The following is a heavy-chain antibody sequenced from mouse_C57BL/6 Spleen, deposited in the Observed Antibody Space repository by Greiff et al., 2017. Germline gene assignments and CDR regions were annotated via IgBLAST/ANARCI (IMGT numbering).Heavy chain of an antibody. CDR2: ISSGSSTI. J-gene: IGHJ4*01. D-gene: IGHD1-1*01. Sequence: EVKLMESGGGLVKPGGSLKLSCAASGFTFSDYGMHWVRQAPEKGLEWVAYISSGSSTIYYADTVKGRFTISRDNAKNTLFLQMTSLRSEDTAMYYCARKDGSSYAMDYWGQGTSVTVSS. CDR1: GFTFSDYG. CDR3: ARKDGSSYAMDY. V-gene: IGHV5-17*01.